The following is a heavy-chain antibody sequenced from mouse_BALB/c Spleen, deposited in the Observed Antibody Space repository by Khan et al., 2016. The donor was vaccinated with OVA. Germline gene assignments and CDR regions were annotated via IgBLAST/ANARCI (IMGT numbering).Heavy chain of an antibody. D-gene: IGHD2-10*01. CDR1: GFSLTNYG. Sequence: QMQLEESGPGLVAPSQSLSITCTISGFSLTNYGVHWVRQPPGKGLEWLVVIWSDGSTTYNSALQSRLTISKDNSKNQVFLKMNSLQTDDTAVYFCARQPYYHYNIMDYGGQGTSVTVSS. V-gene: IGHV2-6-1*01. CDR2: IWSDGST. J-gene: IGHJ4*01. CDR3: ARQPYYHYNIMDY.